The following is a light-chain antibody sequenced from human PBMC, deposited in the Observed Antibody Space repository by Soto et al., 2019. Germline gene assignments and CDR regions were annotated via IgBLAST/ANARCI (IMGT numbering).Light chain of an antibody. CDR1: QNINNW. J-gene: IGKJ1*01. CDR2: DAS. CDR3: QQYHSYWT. V-gene: IGKV1-5*01. Sequence: DIQMTQPPSTLSASVGDRVTITCRASQNINNWLAWYQQKPGKAPKFLISDASSLASGVPSRFSGGGSGTEFTLTISSLQPDDFATYYCQQYHSYWTFGQGTKVEIK.